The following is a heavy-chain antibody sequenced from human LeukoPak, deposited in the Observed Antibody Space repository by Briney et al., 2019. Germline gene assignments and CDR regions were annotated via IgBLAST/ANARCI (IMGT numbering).Heavy chain of an antibody. J-gene: IGHJ6*03. CDR1: GFTFSSYS. CDR3: ARVAAAFYYYYCMDV. V-gene: IGHV3-21*01. D-gene: IGHD6-13*01. CDR2: ISSSSRYR. Sequence: PGGSLRLSCSASGFTFSSYSMNWVRQAPGKGLEWVSSISSSSRYRYYADSVKGRFPISRDNTKNSLYLQMNSLRAEDTAVYYCARVAAAFYYYYCMDVWGKGTTVTVSS.